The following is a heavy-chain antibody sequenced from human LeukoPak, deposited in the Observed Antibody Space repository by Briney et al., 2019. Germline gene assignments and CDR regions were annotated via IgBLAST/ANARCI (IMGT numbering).Heavy chain of an antibody. Sequence: GGSLRLSCAASGFTFSDYYMSWIRHAPGRGREWVSYISSSGSTKYYADSVKGRFTISRDNANNSLYLQMNSLRAEDTAVYYCARDVVRVVRATLPPLDYWGQGTLVTVSS. CDR2: ISSSGSTK. D-gene: IGHD3-10*01. CDR1: GFTFSDYY. CDR3: ARDVVRVVRATLPPLDY. J-gene: IGHJ4*02. V-gene: IGHV3-11*01.